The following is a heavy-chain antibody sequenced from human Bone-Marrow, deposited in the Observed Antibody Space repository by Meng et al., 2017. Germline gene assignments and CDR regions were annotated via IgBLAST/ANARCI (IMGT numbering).Heavy chain of an antibody. V-gene: IGHV1-8*01. D-gene: IGHD6-13*01. CDR1: GYTFTSYE. Sequence: QVQLLGCGAEGKKPGAPVKVSSKASGYTFTSYEINWVRQATGQGLEWMGWMNPNSGNTGYAQKFQGRVTMTRNTSISTAYMELSSLRSEDTAVYYCARAPYSSKDWFDPWGQGTLVTVSS. J-gene: IGHJ5*02. CDR3: ARAPYSSKDWFDP. CDR2: MNPNSGNT.